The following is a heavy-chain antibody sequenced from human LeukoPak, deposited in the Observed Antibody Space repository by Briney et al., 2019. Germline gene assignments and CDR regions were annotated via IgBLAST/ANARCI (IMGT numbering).Heavy chain of an antibody. D-gene: IGHD1-26*01. V-gene: IGHV3-9*01. Sequence: GGSLRLSCAASGFIFSSYAMHWVRQAPGKGLEWVSGISWNSGSIGYADSVKGRFTISRDNAKNSLYLQMNSLRAEDTALYYCAKAISGSHYHYYYYGMDVWGQGTTVTVSS. CDR3: AKAISGSHYHYYYYGMDV. J-gene: IGHJ6*02. CDR1: GFIFSSYA. CDR2: ISWNSGSI.